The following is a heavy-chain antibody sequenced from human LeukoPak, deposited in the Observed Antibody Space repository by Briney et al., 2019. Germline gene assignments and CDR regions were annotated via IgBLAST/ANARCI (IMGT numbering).Heavy chain of an antibody. D-gene: IGHD1-1*01. CDR1: GFTFSSYS. CDR3: ARGPGGPAHFDY. CDR2: ISSSSSYI. V-gene: IGHV3-21*01. Sequence: PGGSLRLSCAASGFTFSSYSMNWVRQAPGKGLEWVSSISSSSSYIYYADSVKGRFTISRDNAKNSLYLQMNSLRAEDTAVYYCARGPGGPAHFDYWGQGTLVTVSS. J-gene: IGHJ4*02.